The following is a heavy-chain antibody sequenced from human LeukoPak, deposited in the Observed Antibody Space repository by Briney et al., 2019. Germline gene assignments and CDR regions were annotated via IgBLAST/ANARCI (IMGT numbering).Heavy chain of an antibody. CDR3: ARSRGGSYHY. J-gene: IGHJ4*02. D-gene: IGHD3-16*02. V-gene: IGHV3-74*01. CDR1: GFTFSNDW. CDR2: INTDGSTT. Sequence: GGSLRLSCAASGFTFSNDWMHWVRQAPGKGLMWVSRINTDGSTTTYADSVKGRFTISRDNAKNTLYLQMNSLRVEDTAVYYCARSRGGSYHYWGQGTLVTVSS.